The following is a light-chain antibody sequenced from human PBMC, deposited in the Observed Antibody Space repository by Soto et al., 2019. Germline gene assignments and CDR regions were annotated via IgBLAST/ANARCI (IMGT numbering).Light chain of an antibody. CDR3: QQYKSYWT. CDR1: HSISTW. Sequence: DIRMTQSPSTLSASVGDRVTITCRASHSISTWLAWYQQKPGKAPKALIYDVSSLESGVPSRFSGSGSGTEFTLTISSLQPDDFATYYCQQYKSYWTFGQGTKVDI. V-gene: IGKV1-5*01. J-gene: IGKJ1*01. CDR2: DVS.